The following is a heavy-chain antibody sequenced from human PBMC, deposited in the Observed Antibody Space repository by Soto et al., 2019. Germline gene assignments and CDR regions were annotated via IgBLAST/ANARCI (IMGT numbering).Heavy chain of an antibody. J-gene: IGHJ4*02. CDR3: AKSPLEYSSSWYYDY. CDR2: ISGSGGST. D-gene: IGHD6-13*01. Sequence: HPGGSLRLSCAASGFTFSSYAMSWVRQAPGKGLEWVSAISGSGGSTYYADSVKGRFTISRDNSKNTLYLQMNSLRAEDTAVYYCAKSPLEYSSSWYYDYWGQGTLVTVSS. CDR1: GFTFSSYA. V-gene: IGHV3-23*01.